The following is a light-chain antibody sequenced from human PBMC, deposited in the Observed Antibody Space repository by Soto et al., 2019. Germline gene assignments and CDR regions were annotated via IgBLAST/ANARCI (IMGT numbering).Light chain of an antibody. Sequence: IVLTQSPYTLSLFKAERATLSCRVSQSVGSNYLAWCQQKPGQAPRILIFGASGRAPGILDGFSGSGSGADFTLTISRLEPEDFAVYYCQQYGTSPRTFGQGTKV. CDR1: QSVGSNY. CDR3: QQYGTSPRT. J-gene: IGKJ1*01. CDR2: GAS. V-gene: IGKV3-20*01.